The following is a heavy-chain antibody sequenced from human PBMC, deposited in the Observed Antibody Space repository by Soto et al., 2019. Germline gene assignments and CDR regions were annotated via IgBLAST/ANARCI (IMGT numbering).Heavy chain of an antibody. V-gene: IGHV1-8*01. CDR1: GYTFTSYA. Sequence: QVQLVQSGADVKKPGASVKVSCKASGYTFTSYALNWVRQATGQGLEWMGWMNPNSGNTGYAQKFQGRVTMTRNTSRSTAYMELSSLRSEDTAVDYCARTLDGDNVDYGGQGTRVTVSS. D-gene: IGHD4-17*01. J-gene: IGHJ4*02. CDR3: ARTLDGDNVDY. CDR2: MNPNSGNT.